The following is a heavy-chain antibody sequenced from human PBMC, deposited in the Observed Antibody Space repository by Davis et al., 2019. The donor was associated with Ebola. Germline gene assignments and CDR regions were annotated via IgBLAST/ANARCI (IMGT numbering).Heavy chain of an antibody. J-gene: IGHJ3*02. D-gene: IGHD4-11*01. CDR3: ARSDSNYVSPFDI. CDR2: IYPGDSDT. V-gene: IGHV5-51*01. Sequence: GGSLRLSCKGSGYSFTSYWIGWVRQTPGRGLEWMGIIYPGDSDTKYSPSFQGQVSFSADKSISTAYLHWSSLKASDTAMYYCARSDSNYVSPFDIWGQGTMVTVSS. CDR1: GYSFTSYW.